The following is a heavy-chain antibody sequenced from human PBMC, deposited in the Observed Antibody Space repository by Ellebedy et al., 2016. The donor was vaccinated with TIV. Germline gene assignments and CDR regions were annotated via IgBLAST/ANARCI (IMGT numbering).Heavy chain of an antibody. CDR2: IYYSGST. CDR1: GGSISDYY. CDR3: ARREVGMGRFDY. V-gene: IGHV4-59*08. Sequence: MPGGSLRLSCSVSGGSISDYYWSWIRQPPGKGLEWIGYIYYSGSTNYNPSLKSRVTISVDTSKNQFSLKGSSVTAADTAVYYCARREVGMGRFDYWGQGILVTVSS. D-gene: IGHD3-10*01. J-gene: IGHJ4*02.